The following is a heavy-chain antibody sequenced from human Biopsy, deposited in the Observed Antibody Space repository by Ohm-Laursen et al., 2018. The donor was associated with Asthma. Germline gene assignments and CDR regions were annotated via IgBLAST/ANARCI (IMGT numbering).Heavy chain of an antibody. D-gene: IGHD2-21*02. J-gene: IGHJ6*02. CDR2: VSSSGGAR. CDR3: ANYEVVTAILPMDV. V-gene: IGHV3-23*01. Sequence: GSLRLSCTASGFRFSDYGMHWVRQAPGKGLEWVASVSSSGGARDYGDSVKGRFTISRDNSKNTLYLQMNSLRAEDTAVYYCANYEVVTAILPMDVWGQGTTVTVSS. CDR1: GFRFSDYG.